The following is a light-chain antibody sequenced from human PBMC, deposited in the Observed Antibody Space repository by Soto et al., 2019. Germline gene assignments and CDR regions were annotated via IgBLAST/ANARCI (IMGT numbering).Light chain of an antibody. V-gene: IGKV1-5*03. CDR3: QQYATYSRT. Sequence: DIQMTQSPSALSASVGDRVTITCRASQSVSNWLAWYRQKPGEAPKLLIYEGSTLERGVPSMFRGSGSWTEFNLNISSLQHDDFATFYCQQYATYSRTFGQGTKVEVK. CDR2: EGS. J-gene: IGKJ1*01. CDR1: QSVSNW.